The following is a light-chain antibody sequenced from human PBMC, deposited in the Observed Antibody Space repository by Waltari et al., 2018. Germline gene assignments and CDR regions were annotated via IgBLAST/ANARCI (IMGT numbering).Light chain of an antibody. CDR2: KDR. CDR3: QSADSSGTYWV. J-gene: IGLJ3*02. Sequence: SYELTQPPSVSVSPGQTARITCSGDALPKQYAYWYQQRPGQAPVLVIYKDRERPSGIPERFSGSSSGTTVTLTISGVQAEDEADYYCQSADSSGTYWVFGGGTKLTVL. V-gene: IGLV3-25*03. CDR1: ALPKQY.